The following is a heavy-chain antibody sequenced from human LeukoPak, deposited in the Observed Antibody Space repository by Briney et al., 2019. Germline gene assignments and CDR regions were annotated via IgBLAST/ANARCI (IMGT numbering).Heavy chain of an antibody. J-gene: IGHJ3*02. CDR2: IYYSGST. D-gene: IGHD3-22*01. CDR3: ARDFAHYYDSSGYYPDDAFDI. Sequence: SETLSLTCTVSGGSISSSSYYWGWIRQPPGKGLEWIGSIYYSGSTYYNPSLKSRVTISVDTSKNQFSLKLSSVTAADTAVYYCARDFAHYYDSSGYYPDDAFDIWGQGTMVTVSS. CDR1: GGSISSSSYY. V-gene: IGHV4-39*07.